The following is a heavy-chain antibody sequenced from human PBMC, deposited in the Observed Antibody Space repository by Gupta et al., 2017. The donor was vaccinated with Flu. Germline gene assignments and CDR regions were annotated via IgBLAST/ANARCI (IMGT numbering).Heavy chain of an antibody. CDR1: YG. CDR3: ARDRGFPGTTLYFDS. V-gene: IGHV3-33*01. J-gene: IGHJ4*02. D-gene: IGHD1-1*01. Sequence: YGMHWGRQAPGKGVEWVAVIWYDGSSQYYADSVRGRFSISRDNSNNMLFLELNSLRGEDTAVYYCARDRGFPGTTLYFDSWGQGTLVTVSS. CDR2: IWYDGSSQ.